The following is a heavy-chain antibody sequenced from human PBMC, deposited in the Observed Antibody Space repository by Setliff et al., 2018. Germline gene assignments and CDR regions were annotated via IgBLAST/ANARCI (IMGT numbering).Heavy chain of an antibody. CDR3: VRDRWKVMVNKGDDAFDL. J-gene: IGHJ3*01. D-gene: IGHD5-18*01. Sequence: GGSLRLSCAASGFTFTSYAMRWVRQAPGKGLEWVSSISGSGGSTYYADSVKGRFTISRDNSNNALYLRMNSLRAEDTAVYYCVRDRWKVMVNKGDDAFDLWGQGTMVTVSS. CDR1: GFTFTSYA. V-gene: IGHV3-23*01. CDR2: ISGSGGST.